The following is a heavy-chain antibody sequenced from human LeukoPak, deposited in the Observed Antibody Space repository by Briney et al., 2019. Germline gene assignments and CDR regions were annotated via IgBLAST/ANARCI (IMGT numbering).Heavy chain of an antibody. CDR2: IYTSGTT. J-gene: IGHJ3*02. V-gene: IGHV4-4*07. CDR1: GGSFSSYY. D-gene: IGHD3-22*01. CDR3: ASLTTADAFDI. Sequence: SETLSLTCTVSGGSFSSYYWSWIRQPAGKGLEWIGHIYTSGTTNYNPSLKSRVTMSIDTSKNQFSLKLSSVTAADTAVFYCASLTTADAFDIWGQGTMVTVSS.